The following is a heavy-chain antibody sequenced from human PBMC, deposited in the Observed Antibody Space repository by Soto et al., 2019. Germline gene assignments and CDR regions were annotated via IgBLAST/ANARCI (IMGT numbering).Heavy chain of an antibody. J-gene: IGHJ4*02. CDR1: GFTFSTYA. Sequence: GGSLRLSCAASGFTFSTYAMHWVRQAPGKGLEWVAVISYDGSNKYYADSVKGRFTISRDNSKSTLYLQMNSLRAEDTAVYYCARVGRDSNYWCYVDYWGQGTLVTVSS. D-gene: IGHD4-4*01. V-gene: IGHV3-30-3*01. CDR3: ARVGRDSNYWCYVDY. CDR2: ISYDGSNK.